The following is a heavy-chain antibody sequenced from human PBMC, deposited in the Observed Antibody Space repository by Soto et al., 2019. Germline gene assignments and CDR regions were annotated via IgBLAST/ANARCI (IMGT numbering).Heavy chain of an antibody. Sequence: QVQLVQSGAEVKKPGASVKVSCKASGYIFTNYDINWVRQATGQGLEYLGWINPNSGNTGYVQKFQGRVTMTRNTSIKTAYMGLKSLRFEETAVYFGREGFNSGAYSGWSAPWGQGPLV. J-gene: IGHJ5*02. CDR2: INPNSGNT. CDR1: GYIFTNYD. V-gene: IGHV1-8*01. CDR3: REGFNSGAYSGWSAP. D-gene: IGHD2-15*01.